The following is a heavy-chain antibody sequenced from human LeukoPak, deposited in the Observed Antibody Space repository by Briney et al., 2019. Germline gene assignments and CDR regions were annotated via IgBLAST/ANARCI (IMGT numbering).Heavy chain of an antibody. V-gene: IGHV3-30*18. J-gene: IGHJ4*02. CDR3: AKCRIAAAGLPPWV. CDR1: GFTFSSYG. Sequence: GGPLRLSCAASGFTFSSYGMHWVRQAPGKGLEWVAVISYDGSNKYYADSVKGRFTISRDNSKNTLYLQMNSLRAEDTAVYYCAKCRIAAAGLPPWVWGQGTLVTVSS. CDR2: ISYDGSNK. D-gene: IGHD6-13*01.